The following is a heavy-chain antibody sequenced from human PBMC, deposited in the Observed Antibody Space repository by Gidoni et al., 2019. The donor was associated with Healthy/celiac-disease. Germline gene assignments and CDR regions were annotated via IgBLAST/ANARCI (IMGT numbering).Heavy chain of an antibody. CDR2: IKSKTDGGTT. V-gene: IGHV3-15*07. J-gene: IGHJ4*02. CDR1: GFTFSNAW. CDR3: TTDFDYDSSGYYGFFDY. D-gene: IGHD3-22*01. Sequence: EVQLVESGGGLVKPGGSLRLSCAASGFTFSNAWMNWVRQAPGKGLEWVGRIKSKTDGGTTDYAAPVKGRFTISRDDSKNTLYLQMNSLKTEDTAVYYCTTDFDYDSSGYYGFFDYWGQGTLVTVSS.